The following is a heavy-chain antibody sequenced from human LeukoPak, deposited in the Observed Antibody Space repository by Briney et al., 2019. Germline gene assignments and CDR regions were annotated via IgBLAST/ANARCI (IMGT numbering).Heavy chain of an antibody. J-gene: IGHJ3*02. CDR1: GYTFTGYY. V-gene: IGHV1-2*02. CDR2: INPNSGGT. D-gene: IGHD3-9*01. CDR3: ARAGPNYDILTGYSRVSAFDI. Sequence: ASVKVSCKASGYTFTGYYMHWVRQAPGQGLEWMGWINPNSGGTNYAQKFQGGVTMTRDTSIGTAYMELSRLRSDDTAVYYCARAGPNYDILTGYSRVSAFDIWGQGTMVTVSS.